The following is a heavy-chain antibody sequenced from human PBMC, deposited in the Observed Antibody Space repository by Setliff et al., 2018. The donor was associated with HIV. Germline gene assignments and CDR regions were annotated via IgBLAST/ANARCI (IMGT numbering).Heavy chain of an antibody. J-gene: IGHJ4*02. CDR2: IYHSGST. V-gene: IGHV4-38-2*01. CDR3: ARSTSYGGNYRFDY. Sequence: SETLSLTCAVSGYSISSGYYWGWIRQPPGKVLECIGNIYHSGSTYYKPSLKSRVTISVDTSKNQFSLKLSSVTAADPAVYYCARSTSYGGNYRFDYWGQGTLVTVSS. CDR1: GYSISSGYY. D-gene: IGHD2-2*01.